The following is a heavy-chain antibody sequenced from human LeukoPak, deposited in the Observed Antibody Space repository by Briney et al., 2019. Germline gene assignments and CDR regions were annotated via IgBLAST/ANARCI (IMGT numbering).Heavy chain of an antibody. CDR1: GYTLTELS. CDR2: FDPEYGET. Sequence: ASVKFSCKVSGYTLTELSMHWVRQAPGKGLEWMGGFDPEYGETIYAQKFQGRVTMTEDTPTDTAYMELSSLRSEDTAVYYCATHYLCCRGYFPGYWGPGNTGTGSS. CDR3: ATHYLCCRGYFPGY. V-gene: IGHV1-24*01. D-gene: IGHD3-22*01. J-gene: IGHJ6*01.